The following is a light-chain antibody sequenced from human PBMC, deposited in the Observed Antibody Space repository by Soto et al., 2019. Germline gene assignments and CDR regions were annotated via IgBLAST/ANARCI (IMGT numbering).Light chain of an antibody. V-gene: IGKV4-1*01. CDR2: WAS. J-gene: IGKJ1*01. CDR3: HQYYTTPWT. CDR1: QSVLYSSNNQKY. Sequence: DIVMTQSPDSLTGALGERATINCKSSQSVLYSSNNQKYLTWYQQKPGQPPKLLIYWASTRASGVPDRFSGSGSGTDFTLTISSLQAEDVAVYYCHQYYTTPWTFGQGTKVEI.